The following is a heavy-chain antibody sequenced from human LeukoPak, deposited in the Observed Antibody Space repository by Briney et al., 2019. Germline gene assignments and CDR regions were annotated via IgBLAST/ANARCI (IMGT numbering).Heavy chain of an antibody. V-gene: IGHV3-23*01. CDR1: GFTFNTYA. D-gene: IGHD3-10*01. J-gene: IGHJ4*02. Sequence: PGGSLRLSCAASGFTFNTYAMTWVRQAPGKGLEWVSAISGGGTSTYYPDSVKGRFTISRDNSKNTVFLQMNSLRAEDTAVYYCARNWPASSGSYMGDWGQGTLVTVSS. CDR3: ARNWPASSGSYMGD. CDR2: ISGGGTST.